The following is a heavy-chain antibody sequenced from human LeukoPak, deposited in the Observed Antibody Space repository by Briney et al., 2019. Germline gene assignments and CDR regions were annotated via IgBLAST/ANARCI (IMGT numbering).Heavy chain of an antibody. Sequence: PSETLSLTCDVYGESFSGYYWSWIRQPPGKGLEWIGEIYHSGSTNYNPSLKSRITISVDKSKNQFSLKLNSVTAADTAVYYCARRAATALDYWGQGTLVTVSS. CDR2: IYHSGST. CDR3: ARRAATALDY. V-gene: IGHV4-34*01. D-gene: IGHD6-13*01. J-gene: IGHJ4*02. CDR1: GESFSGYY.